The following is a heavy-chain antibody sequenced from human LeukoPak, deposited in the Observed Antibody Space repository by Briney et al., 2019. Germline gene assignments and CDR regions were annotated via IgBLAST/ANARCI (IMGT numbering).Heavy chain of an antibody. J-gene: IGHJ4*02. V-gene: IGHV3-30*18. Sequence: PGRSLRLSCAASGFTFSSYGMHWVRQAPGKGLEWVAVISYDGSNKYYADSVKGRFTISRDNSKNTLYLQMNSLRAEDTAVYYCAKVGEQPRSTYFDYWGQGTLVTVSS. CDR1: GFTFSSYG. CDR2: ISYDGSNK. D-gene: IGHD3-10*01. CDR3: AKVGEQPRSTYFDY.